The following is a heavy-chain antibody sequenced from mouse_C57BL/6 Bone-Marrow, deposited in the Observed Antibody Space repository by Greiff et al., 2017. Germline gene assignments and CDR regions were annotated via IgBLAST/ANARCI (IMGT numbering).Heavy chain of an antibody. V-gene: IGHV1-64*01. D-gene: IGHD2-5*01. CDR3: ARWDSNPFAY. J-gene: IGHJ3*01. Sequence: VQLQESGAELVKPGASVKLSCKASGYTFTSYWMHWVKQRPGQGLEWIGMIHPNSGSTNYNEKFKSKATLTVDKSSSTAYMQLSSLTSEDSAVYDCARWDSNPFAYWGQGTLVTVSA. CDR2: IHPNSGST. CDR1: GYTFTSYW.